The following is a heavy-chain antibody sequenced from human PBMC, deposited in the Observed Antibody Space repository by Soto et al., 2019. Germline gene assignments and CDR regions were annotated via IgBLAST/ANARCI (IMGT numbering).Heavy chain of an antibody. CDR1: GFTFSNYG. CDR3: AKDVGRDGYNFVDS. D-gene: IGHD5-12*01. CDR2: TSHDGSRK. V-gene: IGHV3-30*18. Sequence: QEQLLESGGGVVQPGGSLRLSCTASGFTFSNYGFHWVRQAPGKGLEWVAVTSHDGSRKYYADSLKGRFTISRDNSKETLYLQINSLRAEDTAMYYCAKDVGRDGYNFVDSWGQGTLVTVSS. J-gene: IGHJ4*02.